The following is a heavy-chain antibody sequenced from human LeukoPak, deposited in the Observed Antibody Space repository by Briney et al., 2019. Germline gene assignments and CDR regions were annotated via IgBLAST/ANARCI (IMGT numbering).Heavy chain of an antibody. Sequence: PGGSLRLSCAASGFTFSSYCMSWVRQAPGKGLEWVANIKEDGSEKYYVDSVKGRFTISRDNAENSLYLQMNSLRAEDMAVYYCARVTGRNYYFDSWGQGTLVTVSP. CDR2: IKEDGSEK. J-gene: IGHJ4*02. CDR1: GFTFSSYC. D-gene: IGHD5-24*01. V-gene: IGHV3-7*01. CDR3: ARVTGRNYYFDS.